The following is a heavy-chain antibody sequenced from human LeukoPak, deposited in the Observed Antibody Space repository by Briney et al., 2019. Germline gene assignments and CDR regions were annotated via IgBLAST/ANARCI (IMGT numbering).Heavy chain of an antibody. CDR2: TYYRSDWNN. CDR1: GDSVSGNDVA. J-gene: IGHJ4*02. V-gene: IGHV6-1*01. D-gene: IGHD6-19*01. Sequence: SQTLSLTCAISGDSVSGNDVAWNWIRQSPSRGLEWLGRTYYRSDWNNDYAVSVESRIIINPDTSKNQFSLHLNFVTPEDTAVYYCARGRSGWFDKSLDYWGQGVLVTVSS. CDR3: ARGRSGWFDKSLDY.